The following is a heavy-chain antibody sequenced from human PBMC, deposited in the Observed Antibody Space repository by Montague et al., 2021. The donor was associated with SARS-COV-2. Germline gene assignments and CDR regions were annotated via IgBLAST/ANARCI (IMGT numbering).Heavy chain of an antibody. Sequence: SLRLSCAASGFTFSNYDMHWVRQAPGKGLEWVALIWYDGTHKYYADSVKGRFTISRDNSKNTLFLQMNSLRAEDTAVYYCARDLRDHSLRLEQLLVYHLYGVDVWGQGTTVTVSS. CDR2: IWYDGTHK. CDR3: ARDLRDHSLRLEQLLVYHLYGVDV. D-gene: IGHD6-19*01. V-gene: IGHV3-33*01. CDR1: GFTFSNYD. J-gene: IGHJ6*02.